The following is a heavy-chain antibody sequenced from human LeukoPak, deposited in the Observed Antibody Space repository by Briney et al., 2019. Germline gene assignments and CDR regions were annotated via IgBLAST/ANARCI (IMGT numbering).Heavy chain of an antibody. CDR2: IYYSGST. J-gene: IGHJ3*01. V-gene: IGHV4-39*01. D-gene: IGHD2-2*01. CDR3: VRSYCSTTSCYAVGAFDL. Sequence: RTSETLSLTCTVSGGSISSSYYYWGWIRQPPGKGLEWIGTIYYSGSTYYNPSLKSRVTISVDTSKNQFSLKLSSVTAADTAVYYCVRSYCSTTSCYAVGAFDLWGQGTMVTVSS. CDR1: GGSISSSYYY.